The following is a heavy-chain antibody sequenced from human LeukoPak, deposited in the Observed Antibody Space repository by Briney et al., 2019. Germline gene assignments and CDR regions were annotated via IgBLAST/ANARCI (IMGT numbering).Heavy chain of an antibody. Sequence: GRSLRLSCTASGFTFGDYAMSWVRQAPGKGLEWVAVVTYDGNNQYYADSVKGRFTVSRDNSRNAVNLQMNSLRGEDTAVYYCARAPVRGAVAGVDYWGQGTLVTVSS. D-gene: IGHD6-19*01. CDR2: VTYDGNNQ. V-gene: IGHV3-30-3*01. CDR1: GFTFGDYA. J-gene: IGHJ4*02. CDR3: ARAPVRGAVAGVDY.